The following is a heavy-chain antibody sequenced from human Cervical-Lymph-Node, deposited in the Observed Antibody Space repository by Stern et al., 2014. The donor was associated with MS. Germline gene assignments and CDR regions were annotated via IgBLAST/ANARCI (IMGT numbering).Heavy chain of an antibody. D-gene: IGHD2-2*02. CDR3: ANAAALSCRSPSCYKAFEY. J-gene: IGHJ4*02. CDR2: ISYDGGNK. CDR1: GFTFSTSG. V-gene: IGHV3-30*18. Sequence: VQLVESGGGVVQPGRSLRLSCAASGFTFSTSGMHWVRQAPDKGLDWVAVISYDGGNKYYGDSVKGRFTISRDNSKNTVYLQMNSLRAEDTAVYYCANAAALSCRSPSCYKAFEYWGQGILVTVSS.